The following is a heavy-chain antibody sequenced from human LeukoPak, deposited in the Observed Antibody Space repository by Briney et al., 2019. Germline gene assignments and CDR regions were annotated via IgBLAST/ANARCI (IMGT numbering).Heavy chain of an antibody. CDR3: ARGGTYYDFSGFDP. D-gene: IGHD3-3*01. J-gene: IGHJ5*02. Sequence: GGSLRLSCAASGFTLSSYGMHWVRQAPGKGLEWVAVIWYDGSNKYYADSVKGRFTISRDNSKNTLYLQMNSLRAEDTAVYYCARGGTYYDFSGFDPWGQGTLVTVSS. CDR1: GFTLSSYG. CDR2: IWYDGSNK. V-gene: IGHV3-33*01.